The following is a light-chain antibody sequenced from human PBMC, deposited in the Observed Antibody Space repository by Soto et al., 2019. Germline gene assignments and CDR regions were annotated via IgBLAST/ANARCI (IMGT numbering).Light chain of an antibody. CDR3: CSYAGSSTFDV. CDR1: RNDFGSYNL. CDR2: EGS. Sequence: SVLTQPASVSWSPGQAITISLPGTRNDFGSYNLVSWYQQHPGKAPKLMIYEGSKRPSGVSNRFSGSKSGNTASLTISGLQAEDEADYYCCSYAGSSTFDVFGTGTKVTVL. J-gene: IGLJ1*01. V-gene: IGLV2-23*01.